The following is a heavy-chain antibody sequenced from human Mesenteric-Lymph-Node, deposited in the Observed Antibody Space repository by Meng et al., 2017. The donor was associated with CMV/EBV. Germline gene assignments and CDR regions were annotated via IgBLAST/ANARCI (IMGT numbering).Heavy chain of an antibody. V-gene: IGHV3-21*01. CDR2: ISTSSTYI. CDR1: GFIFSSYT. D-gene: IGHD5-18*01. CDR3: ARECGGGYSFGCLHY. Sequence: SGFIFSSYTMSWVRQAPGKGLEWVSSISTSSTYIYYAASVKGRFTISRDNAKNSLHLQMNSLRAEDTAVYYCARECGGGYSFGCLHYWGQGTLVTVSS. J-gene: IGHJ4*02.